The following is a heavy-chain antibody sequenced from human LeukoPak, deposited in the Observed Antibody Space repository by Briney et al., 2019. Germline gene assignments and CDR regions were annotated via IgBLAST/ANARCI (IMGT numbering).Heavy chain of an antibody. V-gene: IGHV3-23*01. D-gene: IGHD3-3*01. J-gene: IGHJ4*02. CDR1: GFTFSSYA. Sequence: GGSLRLSCAASGFTFSSYAMSWDRQAPGKGLEWVSAIGGSGGSTYYADSVKGRFTISRDNSKNTLYLQMNSLRAEDTAVYYCAKEGTLRELRSPFDYWGQGTLVTVSS. CDR3: AKEGTLRELRSPFDY. CDR2: IGGSGGST.